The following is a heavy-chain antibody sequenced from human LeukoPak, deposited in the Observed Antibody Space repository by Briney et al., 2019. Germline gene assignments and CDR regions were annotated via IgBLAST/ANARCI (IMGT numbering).Heavy chain of an antibody. CDR2: MNPNSGNT. CDR3: ARGIFSGYDYRSYYYYGMDV. Sequence: ASVKVSCKASGYTFTSYDINWVRQATGQGLEWMGWMNPNSGNTGYAQKFQGRVTMTRNTSISTAYMELSSLRSEDTAVYYCARGIFSGYDYRSYYYYGMDVWGQGTTVTVSS. D-gene: IGHD5-12*01. J-gene: IGHJ6*02. CDR1: GYTFTSYD. V-gene: IGHV1-8*01.